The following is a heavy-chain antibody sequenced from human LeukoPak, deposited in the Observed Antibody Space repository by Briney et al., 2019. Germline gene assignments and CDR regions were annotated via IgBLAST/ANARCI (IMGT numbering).Heavy chain of an antibody. J-gene: IGHJ5*02. CDR1: GGSISSYY. V-gene: IGHV4-34*01. CDR2: INHSGST. D-gene: IGHD4-23*01. CDR3: ATVTVVGWFDP. Sequence: SETLSLTCTVSGGSISSYYWSWIRQPPGKGLEWIGEINHSGSTNYNPSLKSRVTISVDTSKNQFSLKLSSVTAADTAVYYCATVTVVGWFDPWGQGTLVTVSS.